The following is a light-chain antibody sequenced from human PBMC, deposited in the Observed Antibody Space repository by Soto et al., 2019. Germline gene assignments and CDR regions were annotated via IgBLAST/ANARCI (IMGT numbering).Light chain of an antibody. CDR3: HSRA. CDR1: ESISKW. Sequence: DIQMTQSTSTLSASVGDRVTITCRASESISKWLAWYQQKPGTAPKLLIYDASTLESGVPSRFSGSGSGTEFTLTISSLQPDDFATYYCHSRAFGQGTRLEIK. V-gene: IGKV1-5*01. CDR2: DAS. J-gene: IGKJ5*01.